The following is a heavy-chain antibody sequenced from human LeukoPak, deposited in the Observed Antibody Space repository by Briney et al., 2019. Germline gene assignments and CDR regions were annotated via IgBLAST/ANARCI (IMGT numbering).Heavy chain of an antibody. CDR2: IIPPSGTA. Sequence: GSSVKLSCKASGGPYRYAITWVRQGPGQGLEWMGGIIPPSGTANYAQKFQGRVTISKDDSTSTTYMELSSLRSEDTAVYYCTTYGANVAEYFEHWGQGTLVGVSS. D-gene: IGHD4/OR15-4a*01. CDR1: GGPYRYA. J-gene: IGHJ1*01. CDR3: TTYGANVAEYFEH. V-gene: IGHV1-69*05.